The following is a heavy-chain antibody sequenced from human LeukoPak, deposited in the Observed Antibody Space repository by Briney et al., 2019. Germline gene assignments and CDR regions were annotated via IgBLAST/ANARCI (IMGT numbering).Heavy chain of an antibody. CDR1: GYTFTSYA. J-gene: IGHJ5*02. CDR3: ARGHVDYYESSSYYFGSEDWFDP. CDR2: INAGNGNT. Sequence: ASVKVSCKASGYTFTSYAMHWVRQAPGQRLEWMGWINAGNGNTKYSQELQGRVTITRDTSASTAYMELSSLRSEDMAVYYCARGHVDYYESSSYYFGSEDWFDPWGQGTLVTVSS. V-gene: IGHV1-3*03. D-gene: IGHD3-22*01.